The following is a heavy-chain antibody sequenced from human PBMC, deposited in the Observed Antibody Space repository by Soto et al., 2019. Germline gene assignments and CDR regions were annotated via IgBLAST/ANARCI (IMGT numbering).Heavy chain of an antibody. D-gene: IGHD6-19*01. CDR3: AKGGRQWLVTSDFNY. CDR1: GFTVSSNY. J-gene: IGHJ4*02. Sequence: GGSLRLSCAASGFTVSSNYMSWFRQASGKGLEWVAVVSYDGRNTHYADSVKGRFTISRDSSKNTVSLEMTCLRFEDTAVYYCAKGGRQWLVTSDFNYWGQGA. CDR2: VSYDGRNT. V-gene: IGHV3-30*18.